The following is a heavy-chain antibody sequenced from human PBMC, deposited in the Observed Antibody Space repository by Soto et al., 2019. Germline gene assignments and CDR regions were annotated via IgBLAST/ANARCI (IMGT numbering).Heavy chain of an antibody. J-gene: IGHJ4*02. Sequence: EVQLVESGGGLVQPGGSLRLSCAASGFTFSTYWMHWVRQVPGKGLVWLSHIDSDGNSTPYADSVKGRFTISRDNAKNTVLLQMNSLRAEDTAVYYCVRDDVGVGIDYWGLGTLVTVSS. CDR3: VRDDVGVGIDY. CDR1: GFTFSTYW. V-gene: IGHV3-74*03. D-gene: IGHD1-26*01. CDR2: IDSDGNST.